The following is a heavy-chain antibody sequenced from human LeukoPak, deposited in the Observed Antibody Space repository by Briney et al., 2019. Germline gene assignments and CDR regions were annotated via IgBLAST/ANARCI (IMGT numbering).Heavy chain of an antibody. D-gene: IGHD6-19*01. J-gene: IGHJ6*02. Sequence: GGSLRLSCAASGFTFSSYAMHWVRQAPGKGLEWVAVISYDGSNKYYADSVEGRFTISRDNSKNTLYLQMNSLRAEDTAVYYCARDPTYSSGWSFRYYYYGMDVWGQGTTVTVSS. CDR3: ARDPTYSSGWSFRYYYYGMDV. CDR1: GFTFSSYA. CDR2: ISYDGSNK. V-gene: IGHV3-30*04.